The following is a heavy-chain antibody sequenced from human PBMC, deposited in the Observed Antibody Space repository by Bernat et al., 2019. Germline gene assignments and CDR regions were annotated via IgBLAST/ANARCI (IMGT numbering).Heavy chain of an antibody. J-gene: IGHJ4*02. CDR3: ARGGVTFGGVIAQ. CDR2: INSDGSYT. CDR1: GFTFNTLW. D-gene: IGHD3-16*02. Sequence: EVQLVESGGGLVQPGGSLRLSCAASGFTFNTLWIYWVRQAPGKGLVWVSRINSDGSYTTYADSVKGRFTISRDNAKNTLYLQMNSLRAEDTDVYYCARGGVTFGGVIAQWGQGTLVTVSS. V-gene: IGHV3-74*01.